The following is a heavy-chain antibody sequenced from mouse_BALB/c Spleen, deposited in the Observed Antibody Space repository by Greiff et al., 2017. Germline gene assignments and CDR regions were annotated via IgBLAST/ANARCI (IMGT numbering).Heavy chain of an antibody. J-gene: IGHJ4*01. Sequence: QVQLKESGPELVEPGASVRISCKASGYTFTSYYINWVKQRPGQGLEWIGWIYPGNVNTKYNEKFKGKATLTADKSSSTAYMQLSSLTSEDSAVYSGAREGDYRYDGAMDYWGQGTSVTVSS. CDR3: AREGDYRYDGAMDY. CDR2: IYPGNVNT. D-gene: IGHD2-14*01. V-gene: IGHV1S56*01. CDR1: GYTFTSYY.